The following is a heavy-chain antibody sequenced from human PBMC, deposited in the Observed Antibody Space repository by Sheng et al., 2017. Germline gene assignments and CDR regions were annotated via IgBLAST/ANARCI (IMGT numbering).Heavy chain of an antibody. CDR1: VGPSVVTT. D-gene: IGHD1-26*01. CDR3: ARGRGRYDY. V-gene: IGHV4-34*01. CDR2: SIIVEAP. Sequence: QVQLQQWGAGLVEAFGDPCPSPXLSMVGPSVVTTGAGSASPQGRGWSGLGKSIIVEAPTTTRPSKSRVTISVDTSKNQFSLKLSSVTAADTAVYYCARGRGRYDYWGQGTLVTVSS. J-gene: IGHJ4*02.